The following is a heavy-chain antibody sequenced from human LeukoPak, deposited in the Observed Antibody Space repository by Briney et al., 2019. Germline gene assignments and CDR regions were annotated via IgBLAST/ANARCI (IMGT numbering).Heavy chain of an antibody. CDR1: GGSISSYY. D-gene: IGHD6-13*01. CDR3: ARDQGWQQLVQWFDP. Sequence: SETLSLTCTVSGGSISSYYWSWIRQPAGKGLEWIGRIYTSVSTNYNPSLKSRVTMSVDTSKNQFSLKLSSVTAADTAVYYCARDQGWQQLVQWFDPWGQGTLVTVSS. V-gene: IGHV4-4*07. CDR2: IYTSVST. J-gene: IGHJ5*02.